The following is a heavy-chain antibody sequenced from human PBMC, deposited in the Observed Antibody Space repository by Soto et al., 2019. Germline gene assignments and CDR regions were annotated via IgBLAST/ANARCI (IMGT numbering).Heavy chain of an antibody. Sequence: PGGSLRLSCAASGFTFSSYAMHWVRQAPGKGLEWVAVISYDGSNKYYADSVKGRFTISRDNSKNTLYLQMNSLRAEDTAVYYCARDLWEYYDSSGSYGMDVWGQGTTVTVS. J-gene: IGHJ6*02. CDR3: ARDLWEYYDSSGSYGMDV. D-gene: IGHD3-22*01. CDR1: GFTFSSYA. V-gene: IGHV3-30-3*01. CDR2: ISYDGSNK.